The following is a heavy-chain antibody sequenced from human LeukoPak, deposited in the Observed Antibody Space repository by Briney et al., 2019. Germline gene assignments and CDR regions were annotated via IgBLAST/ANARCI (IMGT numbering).Heavy chain of an antibody. V-gene: IGHV3-11*01. D-gene: IGHD3-22*01. CDR3: ARSLPPPYDSSGYYPLDY. CDR1: GFTFSDYY. Sequence: PWGSLRLSCAASGFTFSDYYMSWIRQAPGKGLEWVSYISSSGSTIYYADSVKGRFTISRDNAKNSLYLQMNSLRAEDTAVYYCARSLPPPYDSSGYYPLDYWGQGTLVTVSS. CDR2: ISSSGSTI. J-gene: IGHJ4*02.